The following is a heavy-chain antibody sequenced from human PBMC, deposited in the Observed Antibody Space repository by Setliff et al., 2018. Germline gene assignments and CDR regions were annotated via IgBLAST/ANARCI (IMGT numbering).Heavy chain of an antibody. CDR2: VQFDGSNK. CDR3: VASPSNKNGHFEY. J-gene: IGHJ4*02. CDR1: GFSFNTYG. V-gene: IGHV3-30*02. Sequence: PGGSLRLSCAASGFSFNTYGMHWVRQAPGEGLEWVASVQFDGSNKYYADSVLGRFTIPRDNIKNSAFLQMNSLRADDTAMYYCVASPSNKNGHFEYWGQGTLVTVSS.